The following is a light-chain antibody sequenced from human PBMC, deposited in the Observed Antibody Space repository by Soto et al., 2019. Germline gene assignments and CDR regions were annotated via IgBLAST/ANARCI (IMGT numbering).Light chain of an antibody. J-gene: IGLJ1*01. V-gene: IGLV3-21*02. Sequence: SYELTQPPSVSVAPGQTARITCGGNNVGSKSVQWYQQKAGQAPVLVVYDDSDRPSGIPERFSGSNSGNTATLSIRRVEAGDEADYYCQVWDTTTDHCVFGTGTKVTVL. CDR3: QVWDTTTDHCV. CDR2: DDS. CDR1: NVGSKS.